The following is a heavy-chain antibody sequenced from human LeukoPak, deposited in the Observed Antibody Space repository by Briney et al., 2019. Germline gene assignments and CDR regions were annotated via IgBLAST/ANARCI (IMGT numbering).Heavy chain of an antibody. J-gene: IGHJ4*02. D-gene: IGHD1-7*01. CDR2: ISSSGSTI. CDR3: ARGKILWKYAND. Sequence: PSETLSLTCAVYGGSFSGYYWSWIRQAPGKGLEWISYISSSGSTIYYADSVKGRFTISRDNAKNSLFLQLNSLRAEDTAVYYCARGKILWKYANDWGQGTLVTVSS. V-gene: IGHV3-11*04. CDR1: GGSFSGYY.